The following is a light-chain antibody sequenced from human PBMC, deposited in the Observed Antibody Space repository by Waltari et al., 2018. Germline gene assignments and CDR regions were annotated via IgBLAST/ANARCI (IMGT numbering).Light chain of an antibody. CDR3: QQFYSSPPT. Sequence: SCESSQSVFYSSSNKNSLAWYQQKPGQPPKLLIHWASTRESGVPDRFSGSGSGTHFALTISSLQAEDVAVYYCQQFYSSPPTFGQGTKVEI. J-gene: IGKJ1*01. V-gene: IGKV4-1*01. CDR2: WAS. CDR1: QSVFYSSSNKNS.